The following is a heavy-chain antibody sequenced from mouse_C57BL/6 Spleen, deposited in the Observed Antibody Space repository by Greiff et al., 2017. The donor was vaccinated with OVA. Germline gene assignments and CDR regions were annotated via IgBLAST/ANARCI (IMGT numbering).Heavy chain of an antibody. J-gene: IGHJ4*01. V-gene: IGHV1-64*01. CDR3: ASQGYYGSSLYAMDY. Sequence: VQLQQPGAELVKPGASVKLSCKASGYTFTSYWMHWVKQRPGQGLEWIGMIHPNSGSTNYNEKFKSKATLTVDKSSSTAYMQLSSLTSEDSAVYYCASQGYYGSSLYAMDYWGQGTSVTVSS. D-gene: IGHD1-1*01. CDR2: IHPNSGST. CDR1: GYTFTSYW.